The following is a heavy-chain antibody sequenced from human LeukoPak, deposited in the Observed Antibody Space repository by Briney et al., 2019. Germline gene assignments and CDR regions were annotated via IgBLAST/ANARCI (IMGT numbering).Heavy chain of an antibody. CDR1: GYTFTSYG. V-gene: IGHV1-18*01. Sequence: GASVKVSCKASGYTFTSYGISWVRQAPGQGLEWMGWISAYNGNTNYAQKLQGRVTMTTDTSTSTAYMELRSLRSDDTAVYYCARGYLSSRWFGELSTDAFDIWGQGTMVTVSS. J-gene: IGHJ3*02. CDR3: ARGYLSSRWFGELSTDAFDI. D-gene: IGHD3-10*01. CDR2: ISAYNGNT.